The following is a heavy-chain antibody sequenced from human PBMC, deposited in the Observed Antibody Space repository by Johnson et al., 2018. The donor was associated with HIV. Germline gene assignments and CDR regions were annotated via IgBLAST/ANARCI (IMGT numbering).Heavy chain of an antibody. Sequence: VQLVESGGGLVKPGGSLRLSCAASGFTFSYAWMSWVRQAPGKGLEWVSGINWNGGSTGYADSVKGRFTISRDNAKNSLYLQMNSLRADDTALYYCARDFYAVVATPFIGSAFDIWGQGTMVTVSS. V-gene: IGHV3-20*04. CDR3: ARDFYAVVATPFIGSAFDI. CDR1: GFTFSYAW. D-gene: IGHD5-12*01. J-gene: IGHJ3*02. CDR2: INWNGGST.